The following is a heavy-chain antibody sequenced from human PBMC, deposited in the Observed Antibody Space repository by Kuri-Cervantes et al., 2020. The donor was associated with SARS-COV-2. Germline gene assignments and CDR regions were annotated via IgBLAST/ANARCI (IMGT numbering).Heavy chain of an antibody. J-gene: IGHJ4*02. D-gene: IGHD1-26*01. CDR3: ARDRRVGWADY. V-gene: IGHV3-64*02. Sequence: GESLKISCAASGFTFSSYAMHWVRQAPGKGLEYVSAISSNGGSTYYADSVKGRFTISRDNAKNSLYLQMNSLRAEDTAVYYCARDRRVGWADYWGQGTLVTVSS. CDR2: ISSNGGST. CDR1: GFTFSSYA.